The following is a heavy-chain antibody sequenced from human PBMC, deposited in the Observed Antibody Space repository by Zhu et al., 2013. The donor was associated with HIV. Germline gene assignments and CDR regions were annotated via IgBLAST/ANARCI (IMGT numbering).Heavy chain of an antibody. J-gene: IGHJ6*02. V-gene: IGHV1-8*02. CDR1: GYTFTTYD. D-gene: IGHD3-9*01. Sequence: QVQLVQSGTEVKRPGASVKVSCKASGYTFTTYDINWVRQATGQGLEWMGWMNPNSGNTGYAQKFKDRITMTRNTSITTAYMELSSLTSEDTAVYYCARAPXPLYDTLTGYYYSYYTMDVWGQGTTVAVSS. CDR3: ARAPXPLYDTLTGYYYSYYTMDV. CDR2: MNPNSGNT.